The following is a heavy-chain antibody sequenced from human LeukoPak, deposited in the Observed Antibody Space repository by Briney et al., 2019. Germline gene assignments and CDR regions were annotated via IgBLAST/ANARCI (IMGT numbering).Heavy chain of an antibody. D-gene: IGHD6-13*01. Sequence: GASGRLSCKASGGRCGSYAISWVRQAPGPRVEGMGRIGPIFDIANDAQKFQGRATITADKSTSTAYMELSSLRSEDTAGYYCARGGQQGSSWYSGWFDPWGEGTLVTVSS. CDR1: GGRCGSYA. J-gene: IGHJ5*02. CDR3: ARGGQQGSSWYSGWFDP. V-gene: IGHV1-69*04. CDR2: IGPIFDIA.